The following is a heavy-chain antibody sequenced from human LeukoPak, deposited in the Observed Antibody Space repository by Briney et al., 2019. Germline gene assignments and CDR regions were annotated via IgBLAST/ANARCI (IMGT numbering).Heavy chain of an antibody. V-gene: IGHV1-69*05. CDR1: GGTFSSYA. CDR2: IIPIFGTA. Sequence: ASVKVSCKASGGTFSSYAISWVRQAPGQGLEWMGGIIPIFGTANYAQKFQGRVTITTDESTSTAYMELSSLRSEDTAVYYCAREGQLVRGFDYWGQGTLVTVCS. J-gene: IGHJ4*02. CDR3: AREGQLVRGFDY. D-gene: IGHD6-13*01.